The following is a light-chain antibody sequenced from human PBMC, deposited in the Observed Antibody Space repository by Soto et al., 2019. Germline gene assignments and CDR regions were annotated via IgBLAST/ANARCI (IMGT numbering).Light chain of an antibody. Sequence: DIQVTQSPATLSASVGDTVSITCRASQGVLTWLAWYQQKPGKAPNLLIYKASRLRDGVPSRFSGSGSGTDFTLTITSLQPDDFAAYFCQHYFSYPYAFGQGTKLEI. V-gene: IGKV1-5*03. CDR3: QHYFSYPYA. CDR2: KAS. J-gene: IGKJ2*01. CDR1: QGVLTW.